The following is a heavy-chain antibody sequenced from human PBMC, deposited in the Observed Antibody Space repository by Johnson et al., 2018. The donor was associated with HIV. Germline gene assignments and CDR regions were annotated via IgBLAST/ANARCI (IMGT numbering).Heavy chain of an antibody. J-gene: IGHJ3*02. Sequence: VQLVESGGGLVQPGGSLRLSCAASGFTFSSYWMSWVRQAPGKGLEWVANIKQDGSEKYYVDSVKGRFTISRDNAKNSLYLQMNSLRAEDTALYYCARYSGSYYKSSDAFDIWGQGTMVTVSS. D-gene: IGHD1-26*01. CDR3: ARYSGSYYKSSDAFDI. V-gene: IGHV3-7*05. CDR2: IKQDGSEK. CDR1: GFTFSSYW.